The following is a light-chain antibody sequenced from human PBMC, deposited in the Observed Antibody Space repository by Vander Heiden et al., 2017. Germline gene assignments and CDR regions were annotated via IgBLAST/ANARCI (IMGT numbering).Light chain of an antibody. CDR2: DAS. V-gene: IGKV3-11*01. CDR3: QQRSNWLYT. J-gene: IGKJ2*01. CDR1: QGVSSY. Sequence: EIVLTQSPATLSLSPGERATLSCRASQGVSSYLAWYQQKPGQAPRLLIYDASNRATGIPARFSGSGSGTDFTLTISSLEPEDFAVYYCQQRSNWLYTFGQGTKLEIK.